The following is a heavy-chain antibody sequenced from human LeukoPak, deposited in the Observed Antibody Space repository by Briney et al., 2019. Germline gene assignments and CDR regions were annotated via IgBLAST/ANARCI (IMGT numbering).Heavy chain of an antibody. J-gene: IGHJ5*02. V-gene: IGHV4-59*01. CDR1: GGSISSYY. CDR2: IYYSGST. CDR3: ARRTYGEEFDP. Sequence: SETLSLTCTVSGGSISSYYWSWIRQPPGKGLEWIGYIYYSGSTNYNPSLKSRVTISVDTSKNQFSLKLSSVTAADTAVYYCARRTYGEEFDPWGQGTLVTVSS. D-gene: IGHD3-10*01.